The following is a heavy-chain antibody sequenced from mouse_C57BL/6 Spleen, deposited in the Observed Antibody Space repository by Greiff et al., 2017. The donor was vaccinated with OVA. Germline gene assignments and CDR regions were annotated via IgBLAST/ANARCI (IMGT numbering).Heavy chain of an antibody. Sequence: QVQLQQSGPELVKPGASVKISCKASGYAFSSSWMNWVKQRPGKGLEWIGRIYPGDGDPNYNGKFKGKATLTADKSSSTAYMQRSSLTSEDSAVYFCARSSGYEVWFAYWGQGTLVTVSA. CDR3: ARSSGYEVWFAY. CDR2: IYPGDGDP. CDR1: GYAFSSSW. V-gene: IGHV1-82*01. D-gene: IGHD3-2*02. J-gene: IGHJ3*01.